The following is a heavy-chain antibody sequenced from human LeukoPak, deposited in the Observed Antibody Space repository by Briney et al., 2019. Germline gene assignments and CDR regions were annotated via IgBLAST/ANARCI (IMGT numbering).Heavy chain of an antibody. V-gene: IGHV5-51*01. D-gene: IGHD3-9*01. CDR3: ARQLGADYDFLTGPYYFDY. CDR2: IYPSDSDT. J-gene: IGHJ4*02. Sequence: GESLKISCKGSGYRFTSYWIGWVRQMPGKGLEWMGIIYPSDSDTRHSPSFQGQVSISADKSISAAYLQWSSLKASDTAMYYCARQLGADYDFLTGPYYFDYWGQGTLVTVSS. CDR1: GYRFTSYW.